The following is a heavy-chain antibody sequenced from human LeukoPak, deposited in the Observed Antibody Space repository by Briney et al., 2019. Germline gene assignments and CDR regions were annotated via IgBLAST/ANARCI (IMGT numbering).Heavy chain of an antibody. CDR3: AGLPIGAVAASDYYYYYGMDV. V-gene: IGHV4-39*01. CDR1: GGSISSSSYS. D-gene: IGHD6-19*01. CDR2: IYYSGST. J-gene: IGHJ6*02. Sequence: PSETLSLTCTVSGGSISSSSYSWGWIRQPPGKGLEWIGSIYYSGSTYYNPSLKSRVTISVDTSKNQFSLKLSSVTAADTAVYYCAGLPIGAVAASDYYYYYGMDVWGQGTTVTVSS.